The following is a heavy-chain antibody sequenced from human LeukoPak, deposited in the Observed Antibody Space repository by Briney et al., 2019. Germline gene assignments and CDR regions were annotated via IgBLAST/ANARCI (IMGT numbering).Heavy chain of an antibody. Sequence: SETLSLTCTVSGGSISSSSYYWGWIRQPPGKGLEWIGSIYYSGSTYYNPSLKSRVTISVDTSKNQFSLKLNSVTAADTAVYYCARDQSSYSSSWYVSGAFDIWGQGTMVTVSS. CDR1: GGSISSSSYY. D-gene: IGHD6-13*01. J-gene: IGHJ3*02. V-gene: IGHV4-39*07. CDR3: ARDQSSYSSSWYVSGAFDI. CDR2: IYYSGST.